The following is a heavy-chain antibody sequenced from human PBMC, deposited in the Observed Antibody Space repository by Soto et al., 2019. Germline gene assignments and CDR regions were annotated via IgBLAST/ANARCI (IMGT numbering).Heavy chain of an antibody. Sequence: EVQLVESGGGLVQPGGSLRLSCAASGFTVSSNYMSWVRQAPGKGLEWVSVIYSGGSTYFADSVKDRFSISRDNSKNTLHLQMNSLRAEDAAVYYCAREGRPWGQGTLVTVSS. CDR2: IYSGGST. CDR3: AREGRP. V-gene: IGHV3-66*01. CDR1: GFTVSSNY. D-gene: IGHD2-15*01. J-gene: IGHJ5*02.